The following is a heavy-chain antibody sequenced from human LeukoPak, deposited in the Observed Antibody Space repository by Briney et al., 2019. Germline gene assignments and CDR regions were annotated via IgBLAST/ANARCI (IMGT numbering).Heavy chain of an antibody. CDR2: IYYSGST. D-gene: IGHD1-26*01. J-gene: IGHJ4*02. V-gene: IGHV4-39*01. CDR3: ARGRDSGSYAHFDY. CDR1: GGSISSSSYY. Sequence: PSETLSLTCTVSGGSISSSSYYWGWIRHPPGKGLEWIGSIYYSGSTYYNPSLKSRVTISVDTSKKQFSLKLSSVTAADTAVYYCARGRDSGSYAHFDYWGQGTLVTVSS.